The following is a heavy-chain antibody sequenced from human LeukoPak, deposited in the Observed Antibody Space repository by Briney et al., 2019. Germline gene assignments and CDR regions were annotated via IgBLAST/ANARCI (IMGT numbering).Heavy chain of an antibody. CDR3: AKEFTYYYDSSGYENAFDI. Sequence: GGSLRLSCAASGFTFSAYTMAWVRQVSGKGLEWVSAISGSGGSTYYADSVKGRFTISRDNSKNTLYLQMNSLRAEDTAVYYCAKEFTYYYDSSGYENAFDIWGQGTMVTVSS. V-gene: IGHV3-23*01. CDR2: ISGSGGST. J-gene: IGHJ3*02. D-gene: IGHD3-22*01. CDR1: GFTFSAYT.